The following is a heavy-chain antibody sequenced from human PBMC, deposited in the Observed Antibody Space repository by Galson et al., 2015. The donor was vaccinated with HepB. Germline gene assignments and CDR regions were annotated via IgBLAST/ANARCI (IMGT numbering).Heavy chain of an antibody. CDR3: ARDPMGGEHFDY. V-gene: IGHV3-30*04. Sequence: SLRLTCAASGFTFSSYAMHWVRQAPGKGLEWVAVISYDGSNKYYADSVKGRFTISRDNSKNTLYLQMNSLRAEDTAVYYCARDPMGGEHFDYWGQGTLVTVSS. D-gene: IGHD7-27*01. CDR2: ISYDGSNK. J-gene: IGHJ4*02. CDR1: GFTFSSYA.